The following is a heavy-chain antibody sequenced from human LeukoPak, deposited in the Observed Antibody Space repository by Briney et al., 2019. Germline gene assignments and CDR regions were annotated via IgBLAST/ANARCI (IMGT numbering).Heavy chain of an antibody. J-gene: IGHJ4*02. CDR2: ISYDGSNK. CDR1: GFTFSSYG. Sequence: PGRSPRLSCAASGFTFSSYGMHWVRQAPGKGLEWVAVISYDGSNKYYADSVKGRFTISRDNSKNTLYLQMNSLRAEDTAVYYCAKDFLPMVMVDWFDYWGQGTLVTVSS. D-gene: IGHD5-18*01. CDR3: AKDFLPMVMVDWFDY. V-gene: IGHV3-30*18.